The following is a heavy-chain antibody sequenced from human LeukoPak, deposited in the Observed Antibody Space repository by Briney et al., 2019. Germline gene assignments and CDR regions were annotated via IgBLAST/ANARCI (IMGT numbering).Heavy chain of an antibody. CDR3: ARTYSIAVAGYFDY. V-gene: IGHV3-30*04. Sequence: PGGSLRLSCAASGFTFSSYAMHWVRQAPGKGLEWVAVISYDGSNKYYADSMKGRFTISRDNSKNTLYLQMNSLRAEDTAVYYCARTYSIAVAGYFDYWGQGTLVTVSS. CDR2: ISYDGSNK. D-gene: IGHD6-19*01. CDR1: GFTFSSYA. J-gene: IGHJ4*02.